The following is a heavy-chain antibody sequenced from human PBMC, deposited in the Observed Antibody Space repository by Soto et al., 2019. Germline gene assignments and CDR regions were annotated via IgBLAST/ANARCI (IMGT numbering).Heavy chain of an antibody. CDR2: ISAYNGNT. J-gene: IGHJ4*02. CDR1: GYTFTSYG. CDR3: ARAKRNYCSSTSCYRGPPHNFDY. Sequence: GESLKISCKASGYTFTSYGISWVRQAPGQGLEWMGWISAYNGNTNYAQKLQGRVTMTTDTSTSTAYMELRSLRSDDTAVYYCARAKRNYCSSTSCYRGPPHNFDYWGQGTLVTVSS. V-gene: IGHV1-18*01. D-gene: IGHD2-2*01.